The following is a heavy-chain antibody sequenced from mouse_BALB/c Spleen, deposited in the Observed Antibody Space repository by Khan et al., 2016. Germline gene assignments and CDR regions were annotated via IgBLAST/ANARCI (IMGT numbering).Heavy chain of an antibody. Sequence: VRLQESGAELVRPGASVTLSCKTSGYTFTDCELHWVKQTPVHGLEWIGGIDPETGGTACNQKFKGKATLTADKSSSTAYMELRRLTSGHSAVDFWTCWIICSGSTRFAYWGQGSTLTVSS. CDR3: TCWIICSGSTRFAY. J-gene: IGHJ2*01. CDR2: IDPETGGT. CDR1: GYTFTDCE. D-gene: IGHD1-1*02. V-gene: IGHV1-15*01.